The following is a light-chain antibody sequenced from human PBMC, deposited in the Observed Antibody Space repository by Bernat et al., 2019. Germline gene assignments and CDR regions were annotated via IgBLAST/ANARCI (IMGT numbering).Light chain of an antibody. CDR1: QDISNY. V-gene: IGKV1-33*01. Sequence: DIQMTQSPSSLSASVGDRVTITCQASQDISNYLNWYQQKPGKAPKLLIYDASNLETGVPSMFSGSGSGTDFTFTISSLQPEDIATYYCQQYDNLLWTFGQGTKVESK. CDR3: QQYDNLLWT. CDR2: DAS. J-gene: IGKJ1*01.